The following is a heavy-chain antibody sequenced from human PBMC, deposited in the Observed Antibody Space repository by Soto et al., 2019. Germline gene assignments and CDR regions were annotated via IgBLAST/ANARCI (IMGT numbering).Heavy chain of an antibody. D-gene: IGHD3-22*01. J-gene: IGHJ4*02. Sequence: PGGSLRLSCAASGFTFSSYAVSWVRQAPGKGPEWISSISGSGSTIYYADSVKGRFTISRDNSKNTPYLQMSSLRAEDTAVYYCAKVFYYYDSSVYYYFDYWGQGTLVTVSS. CDR2: ISGSGSTI. V-gene: IGHV3-23*01. CDR1: GFTFSSYA. CDR3: AKVFYYYDSSVYYYFDY.